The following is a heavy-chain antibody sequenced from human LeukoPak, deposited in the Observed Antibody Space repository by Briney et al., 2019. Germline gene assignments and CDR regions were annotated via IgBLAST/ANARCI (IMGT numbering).Heavy chain of an antibody. D-gene: IGHD2/OR15-2a*01. V-gene: IGHV1-69*04. Sequence: GASVKVSCKASGGTFSSYAISWVRQAPGQGLEWMGRIIPILGIANYAQKFQGRVMITADKSTSTAYMELSSLRSEDTAVYYCARVSTTYYFDYWGQGALVTVSS. CDR3: ARVSTTYYFDY. CDR2: IIPILGIA. J-gene: IGHJ4*02. CDR1: GGTFSSYA.